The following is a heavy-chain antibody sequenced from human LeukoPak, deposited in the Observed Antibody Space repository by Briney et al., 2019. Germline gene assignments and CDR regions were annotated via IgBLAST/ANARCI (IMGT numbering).Heavy chain of an antibody. Sequence: SETLSLTCTVSGGSISSSSYYWGWIRQPPGKGLEWIGSIYYSGSTYYNPSPKSRVTISVDTSKNQFSLKLSSVTAADTAVYYCARRGDYDSSGYYYLYYFDYWGQGTLVTVSS. CDR2: IYYSGST. CDR1: GGSISSSSYY. CDR3: ARRGDYDSSGYYYLYYFDY. D-gene: IGHD3-22*01. J-gene: IGHJ4*02. V-gene: IGHV4-39*01.